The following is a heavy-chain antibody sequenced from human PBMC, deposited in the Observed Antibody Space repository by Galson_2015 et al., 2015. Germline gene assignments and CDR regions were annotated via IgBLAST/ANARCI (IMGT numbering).Heavy chain of an antibody. J-gene: IGHJ6*03. CDR1: GFTFSDYY. D-gene: IGHD3-10*01. V-gene: IGHV3-11*01. CDR3: ARDTFMVRGFLYYYMDV. CDR2: ISSSGSTI. Sequence: SLRLSCAASGFTFSDYYTSWIRQAPGKGLEWVSYISSSGSTIYYADSVKGRFTISRDNAKNSLYLQMNSLRAEDTAVYYCARDTFMVRGFLYYYMDVWGKGTTVTVSS.